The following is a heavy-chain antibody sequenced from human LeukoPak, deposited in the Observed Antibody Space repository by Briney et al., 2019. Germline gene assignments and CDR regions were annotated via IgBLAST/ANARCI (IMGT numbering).Heavy chain of an antibody. CDR1: GFTFRNSW. Sequence: GGSLRLSCAASGFTFRNSWMTWVRQAPGKGLEWVANIRPDGGQEQYADSLEGRITISRDNVRNSLFLQLNSLRIEDTAVYFCATSSDWAFDHWGQGTLVTVSS. CDR3: ATSSDWAFDH. J-gene: IGHJ4*02. V-gene: IGHV3-7*01. D-gene: IGHD6-19*01. CDR2: IRPDGGQE.